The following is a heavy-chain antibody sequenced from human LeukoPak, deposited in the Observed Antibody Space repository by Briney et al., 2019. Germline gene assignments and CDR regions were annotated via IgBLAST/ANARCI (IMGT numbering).Heavy chain of an antibody. J-gene: IGHJ4*02. Sequence: ASVKVSCKASGYTFTSYGISWVRQAPGQGLEWMGWISAYNGNTNYAQKLQGRVTMTTDTSTSTAYMELRSLRYDDTAVYYCARVLRYYDYALPLLYWGQGTLVTVSS. CDR3: ARVLRYYDYALPLLY. CDR1: GYTFTSYG. V-gene: IGHV1-18*04. D-gene: IGHD3-16*01. CDR2: ISAYNGNT.